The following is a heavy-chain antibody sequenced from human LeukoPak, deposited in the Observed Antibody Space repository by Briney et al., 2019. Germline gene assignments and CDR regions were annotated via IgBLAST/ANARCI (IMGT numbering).Heavy chain of an antibody. V-gene: IGHV4-59*08. CDR3: ARSERIIMILGGAFDI. Sequence: SVTQSLTCAVYRGSFSDYYWSWIGQPPGQGLEGIGYFYYSGCTNYSPSLKSRVTISVDTSKHQFSLKLCSVTAADTAVYYCARSERIIMILGGAFDIWGQGTVVTVSS. CDR2: FYYSGCT. D-gene: IGHD3-22*01. CDR1: RGSFSDYY. J-gene: IGHJ3*02.